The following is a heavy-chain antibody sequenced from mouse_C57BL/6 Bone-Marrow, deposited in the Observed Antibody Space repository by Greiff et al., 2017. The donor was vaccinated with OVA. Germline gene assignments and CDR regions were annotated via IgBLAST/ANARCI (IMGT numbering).Heavy chain of an antibody. CDR2: NYWDDDK. V-gene: IGHV8-12*01. Sequence: QVTLKVSGPGILQSSQPLSLTCSFSGFSLNTSNMGVSWIRQPSGKGLEWLAHNYWDDDKRYNPSLKSRLTISKHTTRNQVFLKITSVDTADTATYYCARRGSYCTRGYYAMDYWGQGTSITVSS. CDR1: GFSLNTSNMG. J-gene: IGHJ4*01. D-gene: IGHD2-12*01. CDR3: ARRGSYCTRGYYAMDY.